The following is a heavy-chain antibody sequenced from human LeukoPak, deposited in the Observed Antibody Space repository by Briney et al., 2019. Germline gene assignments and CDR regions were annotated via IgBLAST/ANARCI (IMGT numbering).Heavy chain of an antibody. V-gene: IGHV4-39*07. CDR1: GGSMTSGSYY. Sequence: SETLSLTCTVSGGSMTSGSYYWGWIRQSPGKGLEWIGSIYYSGTTYYNPCLKSRVTISLDTSKNQFSLKMSSVTAADTAVYYCARDLNDSGGYYYKFFDYWGQGILVTVSS. J-gene: IGHJ4*02. D-gene: IGHD3-22*01. CDR2: IYYSGTT. CDR3: ARDLNDSGGYYYKFFDY.